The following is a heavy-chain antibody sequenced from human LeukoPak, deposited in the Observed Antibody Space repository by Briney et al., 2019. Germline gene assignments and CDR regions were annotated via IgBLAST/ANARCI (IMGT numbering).Heavy chain of an antibody. CDR3: RYYYDSSGYYSRDY. D-gene: IGHD3-22*01. J-gene: IGHJ4*02. V-gene: IGHV4-34*01. Sequence: PSETLSLTCAVYGGSLSGYYWSWIRQPPGKGLEWIGEINHSGSTNYNPSLKSRVTISVDTSKNQFSLKLSSVTAADTAVYYCRYYYDSSGYYSRDYWGQGTLVTVSS. CDR1: GGSLSGYY. CDR2: INHSGST.